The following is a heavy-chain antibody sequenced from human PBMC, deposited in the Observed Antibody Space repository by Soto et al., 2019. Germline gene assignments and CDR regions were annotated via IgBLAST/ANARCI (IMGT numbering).Heavy chain of an antibody. V-gene: IGHV4-31*03. CDR2: TFYSGAT. Sequence: PSETLSLTCTVSGGSISSGGYYWSWIRQHPGKGLEWIGYTFYSGATYYNPSLKSRTIISVDTSKNQFSLTLTSLTAADTAVYYCARVQPYDYGANTGWLDPWGQGTLVTVS. CDR3: ARVQPYDYGANTGWLDP. J-gene: IGHJ5*02. CDR1: GGSISSGGYY. D-gene: IGHD4-17*01.